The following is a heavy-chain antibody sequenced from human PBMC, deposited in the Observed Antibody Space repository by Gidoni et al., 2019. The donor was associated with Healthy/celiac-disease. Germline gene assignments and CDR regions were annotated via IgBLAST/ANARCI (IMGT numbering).Heavy chain of an antibody. CDR1: GGSISSSSYY. Sequence: QLQLQESGPGLVKPSETPSLTGTVSGGSISSSSYYWGWIRQPPGKGLEWIGSIYYSGRTYYNPSLKSRFTISVDTSKNQFSLKLSSVTAADTAVYYCARARCYYDSSGYSIGEMLGCNFDYWGQGTLVTVSS. J-gene: IGHJ4*02. V-gene: IGHV4-39*07. D-gene: IGHD3-22*01. CDR2: IYYSGRT. CDR3: ARARCYYDSSGYSIGEMLGCNFDY.